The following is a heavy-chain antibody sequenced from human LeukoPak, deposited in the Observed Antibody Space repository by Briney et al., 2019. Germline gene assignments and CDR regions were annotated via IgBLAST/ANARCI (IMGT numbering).Heavy chain of an antibody. CDR2: ISYDGSNK. CDR1: GFTFSSYA. D-gene: IGHD2-15*01. Sequence: GGSLRLSCAASGFTFSSYAMHWVRQAPGKGLEWVAVISYDGSNKYYADSVKGRFTISRDNSKNTLWLQMNSLRAEDTAVYYCARDGYWSGGTCYRFGYYFDYWGQGTLVTVSS. J-gene: IGHJ4*02. CDR3: ARDGYWSGGTCYRFGYYFDY. V-gene: IGHV3-30*04.